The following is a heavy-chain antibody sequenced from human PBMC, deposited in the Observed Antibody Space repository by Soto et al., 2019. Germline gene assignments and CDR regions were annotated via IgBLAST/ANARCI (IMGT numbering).Heavy chain of an antibody. CDR1: GFTFSSYG. V-gene: IGHV3-30*03. Sequence: GGSLRLSCAASGFTFSSYGMHWVRQAPGKGLEWVAVISYDGSNKYYADSVKGRFTISRDNSKNTLYLQMNSLRAEDTAVYYCARAEYGDYARDAFDIWGQGTMVTVSS. D-gene: IGHD4-17*01. CDR2: ISYDGSNK. J-gene: IGHJ3*02. CDR3: ARAEYGDYARDAFDI.